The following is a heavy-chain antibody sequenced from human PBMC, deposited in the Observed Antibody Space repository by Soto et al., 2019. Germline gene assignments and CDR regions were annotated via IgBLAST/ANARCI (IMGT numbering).Heavy chain of an antibody. V-gene: IGHV1-69*01. CDR3: ARDGGRHSGGIDY. CDR1: GGTFSSYS. J-gene: IGHJ4*02. D-gene: IGHD1-26*01. Sequence: QVQLVQSGAEVKKPGSSVKVSCKASGGTFSSYSINWVRQSPGQGLEWMGEIIPIFGAANYAQKFQGRVTITADQSTSTAYMELSSLRSEDTAVYYCARDGGRHSGGIDYWGQGTLVTVSS. CDR2: IIPIFGAA.